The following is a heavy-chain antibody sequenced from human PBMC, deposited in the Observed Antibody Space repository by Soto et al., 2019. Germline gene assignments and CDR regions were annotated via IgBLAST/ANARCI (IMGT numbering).Heavy chain of an antibody. V-gene: IGHV4-61*01. J-gene: IGHJ4*02. CDR1: GGSVTSGNYY. D-gene: IGHD2-21*02. CDR2: IYYSGST. CDR3: ARGPVVTPFVDY. Sequence: SETLSLTCTVSGGSVTSGNYYWSWIRQPPGKGLEWIGHIYYSGSTNYNPSLKSRVTISVDASKNQFSLKLSSVTAADTAIYYCARGPVVTPFVDYWRQRTLVTVPS.